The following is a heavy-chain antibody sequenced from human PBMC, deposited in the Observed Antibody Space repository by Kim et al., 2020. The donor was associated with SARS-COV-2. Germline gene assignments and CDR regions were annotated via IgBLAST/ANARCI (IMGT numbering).Heavy chain of an antibody. CDR3: TTDLYCSSTSCYIPEHHDAFDI. Sequence: GGSLRLSCAASGFTFSNAWMSWVRQAPGKGLEWVGRIKSKTDGGTTDYAAPVKGRFTISRDDSKNTLYLQMNSLKTEDTAVYYCTTDLYCSSTSCYIPEHHDAFDIWGQGTMVTVSS. CDR2: IKSKTDGGTT. D-gene: IGHD2-2*02. CDR1: GFTFSNAW. V-gene: IGHV3-15*01. J-gene: IGHJ3*02.